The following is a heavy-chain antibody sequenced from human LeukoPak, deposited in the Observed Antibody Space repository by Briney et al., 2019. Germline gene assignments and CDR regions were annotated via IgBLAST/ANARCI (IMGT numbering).Heavy chain of an antibody. V-gene: IGHV3-74*01. D-gene: IGHD1-26*01. CDR1: GFTFRSYW. Sequence: PGGSLRLSCAPFGFTFRSYWVHWVRQVPGKGLVGVSRISGDGSGTTYADSVKGRFTISRDNARNTLYLQMNSLRDEDTAVYYCARGGSGHSGWYFDVWGRGTLVTVS. J-gene: IGHJ2*01. CDR2: ISGDGSGT. CDR3: ARGGSGHSGWYFDV.